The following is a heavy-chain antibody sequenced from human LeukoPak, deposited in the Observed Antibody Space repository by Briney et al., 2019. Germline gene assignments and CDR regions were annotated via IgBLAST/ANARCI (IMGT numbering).Heavy chain of an antibody. D-gene: IGHD3-10*01. V-gene: IGHV3-21*04. CDR3: ASNYYYGSGSYYPYSYYYMDV. J-gene: IGHJ6*03. CDR1: GFTFSSYS. CDR2: ISSSSSYI. Sequence: GGSLRLSCAASGFTFSSYSMNWVRQAPGKGLEWVSSISSSSSYIYYADSVKGRFTISRDNAKNSLYLQMNSLRAEDTAVYYCASNYYYGSGSYYPYSYYYMDVWGKGTTVTISS.